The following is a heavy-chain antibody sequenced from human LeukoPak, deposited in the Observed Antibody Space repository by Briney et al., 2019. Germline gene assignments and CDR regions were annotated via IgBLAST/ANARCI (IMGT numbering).Heavy chain of an antibody. CDR1: GGTFSNYA. Sequence: ASVKVSCKASGGTFSNYAISWVRQAPGQGLEWMGWINPNSGGTNYAQKFQGRVTMTRDTSISTAYMELSRLRSDDTAVYYCARDLSRYYDSSGYYENFDYWGQGTLVTVSS. CDR2: INPNSGGT. J-gene: IGHJ4*02. V-gene: IGHV1-2*02. CDR3: ARDLSRYYDSSGYYENFDY. D-gene: IGHD3-22*01.